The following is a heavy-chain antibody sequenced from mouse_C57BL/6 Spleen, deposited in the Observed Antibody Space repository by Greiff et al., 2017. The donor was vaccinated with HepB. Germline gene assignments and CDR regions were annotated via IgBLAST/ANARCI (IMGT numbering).Heavy chain of an antibody. V-gene: IGHV1-18*01. Sequence: EVHLVESGPELVKPGASVKIPCKASGYTFTDYNMDWVKQSHGKSLEWIGDINPNNGGTIYNQKFKGKATLTVDKSSSTAYMELRSLTSEDTAVYYCARSGLRRTEFAYWGQGTLVTVSA. CDR2: INPNNGGT. D-gene: IGHD2-2*01. J-gene: IGHJ3*01. CDR1: GYTFTDYN. CDR3: ARSGLRRTEFAY.